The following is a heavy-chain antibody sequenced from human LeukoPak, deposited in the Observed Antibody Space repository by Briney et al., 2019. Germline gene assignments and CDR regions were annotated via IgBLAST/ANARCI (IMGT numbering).Heavy chain of an antibody. V-gene: IGHV3-74*01. Sequence: GGSLRLSCAASGFTFSSYWMHWVRQAQGKGLVWFSRINSDGSSTSYADSVKGRFTISRDNAKNTLYLQMNSLRAEDTAVYYCARLDVDTAMVRMGLDPWGQGTLVTVSS. J-gene: IGHJ5*02. CDR2: INSDGSST. D-gene: IGHD5-18*01. CDR3: ARLDVDTAMVRMGLDP. CDR1: GFTFSSYW.